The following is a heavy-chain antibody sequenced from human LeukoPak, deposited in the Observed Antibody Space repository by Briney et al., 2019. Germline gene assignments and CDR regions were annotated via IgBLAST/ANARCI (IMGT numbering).Heavy chain of an antibody. Sequence: GASVKVSCKASGHTFTGYYMHWVRQAPGQGLEWMGWINPNSGGTNYAQKFQGRVTMTRDTSISTAYLELSRLRSDDTAVYYCARAWEVYYHSGSYADYWGQGTLVTVSS. V-gene: IGHV1-2*02. J-gene: IGHJ4*02. CDR3: ARAWEVYYHSGSYADY. CDR2: INPNSGGT. CDR1: GHTFTGYY. D-gene: IGHD3-10*01.